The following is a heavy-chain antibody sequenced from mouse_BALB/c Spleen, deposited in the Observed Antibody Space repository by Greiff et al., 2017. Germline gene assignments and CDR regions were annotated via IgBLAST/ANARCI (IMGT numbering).Heavy chain of an antibody. CDR3: ARSTGTWFAY. CDR1: GYTFTSYW. V-gene: IGHV1-7*01. CDR2: INPSTGYT. D-gene: IGHD4-1*01. Sequence: VMLVESGAELAKPGASVKMSCKASGYTFTSYWMHWVKQRPGQGLEWIGYINPSTGYTEYNQKFKDKATLTADKSSSTAYMQLSSLTSEDSAVYYCARSTGTWFAYWGQGTLVTVSA. J-gene: IGHJ3*01.